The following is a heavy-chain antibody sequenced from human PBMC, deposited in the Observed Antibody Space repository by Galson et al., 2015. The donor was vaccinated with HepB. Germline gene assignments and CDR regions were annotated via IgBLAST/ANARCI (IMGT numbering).Heavy chain of an antibody. Sequence: QSGAEVKKPGASVKVSCKTSGYIYVNYGITWVRQAPGQGLEWMGVVSGYNGETKYARRFQGRVVMTTDVYTGTAYLEMTNLRSGDTAIYYCARSATILSTYRPRGNDPSHLDYWGQGTLLTVSS. CDR1: GYIYVNYG. CDR3: ARSATILSTYRPRGNDPSHLDY. J-gene: IGHJ4*02. CDR2: VSGYNGET. V-gene: IGHV1-18*01. D-gene: IGHD1-1*01.